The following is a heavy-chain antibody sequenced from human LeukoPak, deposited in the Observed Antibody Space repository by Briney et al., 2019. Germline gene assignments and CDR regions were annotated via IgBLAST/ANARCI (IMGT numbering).Heavy chain of an antibody. CDR2: IGSKANSYAT. CDR1: GFTFSGSA. Sequence: PGGSLRLSCAASGFTFSGSAMHWVRQASGKGLEWVGRIGSKANSYATAYAASVKGRFTISRDDSKNTAYLQMNSLKTEDTAVYYCTRGAAAGYTIYGMDVWGKGTTVTVSS. J-gene: IGHJ6*04. V-gene: IGHV3-73*01. D-gene: IGHD6-13*01. CDR3: TRGAAAGYTIYGMDV.